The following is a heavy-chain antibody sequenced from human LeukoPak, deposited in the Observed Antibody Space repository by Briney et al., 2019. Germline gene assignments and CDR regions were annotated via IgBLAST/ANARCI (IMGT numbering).Heavy chain of an antibody. CDR1: GFAFNTQA. J-gene: IGHJ4*02. V-gene: IGHV3-30*15. CDR2: MSLDGSSI. Sequence: GRSLRLSCVASGFAFNTQAMHWVRQAPGKGLEWLAVMSLDGSSIYYADSVKGRFTISRDNSKNTLYLQMSSLRVEDTAVYYCARDRGKLRYLDLWGQGAPLTVSS. D-gene: IGHD3-9*01. CDR3: ARDRGKLRYLDL.